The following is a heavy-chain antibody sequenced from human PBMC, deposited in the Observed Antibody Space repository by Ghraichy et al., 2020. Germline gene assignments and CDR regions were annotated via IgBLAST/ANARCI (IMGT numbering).Heavy chain of an antibody. Sequence: ETLSLTCAASEPTFSTYWMHWVRQVPGKGPVWVSRINSDQSTTTYADSVKGRFTISRDNARNTLYLQMDSLRAEDTATYYCARSAGAILDVWGQGTTVTVSS. D-gene: IGHD1-26*01. CDR1: EPTFSTYW. V-gene: IGHV3-74*03. CDR2: INSDQSTT. J-gene: IGHJ6*02. CDR3: ARSAGAILDV.